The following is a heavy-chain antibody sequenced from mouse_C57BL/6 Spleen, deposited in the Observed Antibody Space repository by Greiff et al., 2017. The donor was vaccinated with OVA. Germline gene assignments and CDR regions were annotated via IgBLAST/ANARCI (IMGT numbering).Heavy chain of an antibody. J-gene: IGHJ3*01. D-gene: IGHD2-3*01. CDR1: GYTFTSYW. CDR3: ASGGDFYDGFAY. CDR2: IYPGSGST. Sequence: QVQLQQPGAELVKPGASVKMSCKASGYTFTSYWITWVKQRPGQGLEWIGDIYPGSGSTNYNEKFKSKATLTVDTSSSTAYMQLSSLTSEDSAVYYCASGGDFYDGFAYWGQETLVTVSA. V-gene: IGHV1-55*01.